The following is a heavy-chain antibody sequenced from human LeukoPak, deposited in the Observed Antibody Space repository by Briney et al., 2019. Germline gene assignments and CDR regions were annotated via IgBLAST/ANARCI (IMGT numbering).Heavy chain of an antibody. D-gene: IGHD3-22*01. J-gene: IGHJ3*02. V-gene: IGHV4-38-2*02. Sequence: SETLSLTCTVSGYSISSGYYWGWIRQPPGKGLEWIGTIYHSGSTYYNPSLQSRVTISVDTSKNQFSLRLSSVTAADTAVYYCARDWGDSGYRDAFDIWGQGTMVTVSS. CDR1: GYSISSGYY. CDR2: IYHSGST. CDR3: ARDWGDSGYRDAFDI.